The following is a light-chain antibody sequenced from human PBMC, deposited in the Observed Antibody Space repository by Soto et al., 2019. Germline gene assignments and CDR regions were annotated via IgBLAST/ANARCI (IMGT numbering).Light chain of an antibody. V-gene: IGKV1D-16*01. Sequence: DVQMTKSPSSLSASVGDRVTITCRASQGISSWLAWYHQKPVKAPNLLIYAASSFQNGVPSRFSGSGSGTDFTLTISSPQPEDFAVYYCQPYNNWPLTFGPGTKVDIK. CDR1: QGISSW. J-gene: IGKJ3*01. CDR2: AAS. CDR3: QPYNNWPLT.